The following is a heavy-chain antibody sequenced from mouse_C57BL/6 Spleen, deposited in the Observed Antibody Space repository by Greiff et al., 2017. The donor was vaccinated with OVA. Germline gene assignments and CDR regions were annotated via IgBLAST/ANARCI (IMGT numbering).Heavy chain of an antibody. Sequence: EVKLVESGGGLVKPGGSLKLSCAASGFTFSSYAMSWVRQTPEKRLEWVATISDGGSYTYYPDNVKGRFTISRDNAKNNLYLQMSHLKSEDTAMYYCARDDYGSSYWYFDVWGTGTTVRLL. D-gene: IGHD1-1*01. V-gene: IGHV5-4*01. J-gene: IGHJ1*03. CDR3: ARDDYGSSYWYFDV. CDR2: ISDGGSYT. CDR1: GFTFSSYA.